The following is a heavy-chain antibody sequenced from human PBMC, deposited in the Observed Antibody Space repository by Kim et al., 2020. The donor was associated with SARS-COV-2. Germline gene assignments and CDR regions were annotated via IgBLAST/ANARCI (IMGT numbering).Heavy chain of an antibody. Sequence: YAQKLQGRVTMTTDTSTSTAYMELRSLRSDDTAVYYCARRSGYSWVFDYWGQGTLVTVSS. D-gene: IGHD3-22*01. J-gene: IGHJ4*02. CDR3: ARRSGYSWVFDY. V-gene: IGHV1-18*01.